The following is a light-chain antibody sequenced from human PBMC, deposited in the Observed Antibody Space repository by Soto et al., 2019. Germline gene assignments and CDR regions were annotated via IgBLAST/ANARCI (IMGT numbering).Light chain of an antibody. CDR2: GAS. Sequence: EIVLTQSPGTLSLSPGERATLSCRASQSVSKNFLAWYQQKPGQAPRLLINGASSRATDIPDRFSGSGSGTDFSLTIDRLGHEDFAVYFCKQYGSSPPTFGGGTKVAIK. V-gene: IGKV3-20*01. CDR3: KQYGSSPPT. J-gene: IGKJ4*01. CDR1: QSVSKNF.